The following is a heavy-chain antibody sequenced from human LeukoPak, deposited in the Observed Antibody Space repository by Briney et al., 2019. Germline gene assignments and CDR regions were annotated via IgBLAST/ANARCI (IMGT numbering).Heavy chain of an antibody. J-gene: IGHJ5*02. Sequence: SETLSLTCAVYGGSFSGYYWSWIRQPPGKGLEWIGEINHSGSTNYNPSLKSRVTISVDTSKNQFSLKLSSVTAADTAVYYCARRYSWGSCRKWNWFDPWGQGTLVTVSS. D-gene: IGHD3-16*02. V-gene: IGHV4-34*01. CDR3: ARRYSWGSCRKWNWFDP. CDR1: GGSFSGYY. CDR2: INHSGST.